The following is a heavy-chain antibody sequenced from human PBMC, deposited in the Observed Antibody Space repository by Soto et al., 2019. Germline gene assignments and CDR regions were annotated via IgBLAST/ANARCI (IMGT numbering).Heavy chain of an antibody. Sequence: SVKVSCTASGGTFSSYAISWVRQAPGQGLEWMGGIIPIFGTANYAQKFQGRVTITADESTSTAYMELSSLRSEDTAVYYCARSFIAVAGLSYYYYGMDVWGQGTTVTVSS. CDR2: IIPIFGTA. J-gene: IGHJ6*02. V-gene: IGHV1-69*13. CDR3: ARSFIAVAGLSYYYYGMDV. D-gene: IGHD6-19*01. CDR1: GGTFSSYA.